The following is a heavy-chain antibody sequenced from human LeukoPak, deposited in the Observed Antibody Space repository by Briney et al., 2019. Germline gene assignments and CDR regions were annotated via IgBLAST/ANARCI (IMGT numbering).Heavy chain of an antibody. V-gene: IGHV4-4*07. CDR2: IYTSGST. J-gene: IGHJ4*02. CDR3: ARVFTAGYSSSWYQDY. Sequence: ASETLSLTCTVSGGSISSYYWSWIRQPAGKGLEWIGRIYTSGSTNYNPSLKSRVTMSVDTSKNQFSLKLSSVTAADTAVYYCARVFTAGYSSSWYQDYWGQGTLVTVSS. D-gene: IGHD6-13*01. CDR1: GGSISSYY.